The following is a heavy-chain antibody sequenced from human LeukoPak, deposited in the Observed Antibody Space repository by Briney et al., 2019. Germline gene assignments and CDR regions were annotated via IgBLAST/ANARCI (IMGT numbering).Heavy chain of an antibody. CDR2: INPNINGT. J-gene: IGHJ4*02. CDR1: GYTFTGYY. V-gene: IGHV1-2*02. D-gene: IGHD6-25*01. Sequence: GASVKVSCKASGYTFTGYYIHWVRQAPGQGLEWMGWINPNINGTNYAQKFQGRVTMTGDRSISTAYMDLSRLRSDDTAVYYCARVRTPGSGYGVDYWGQGTVVTVSS. CDR3: ARVRTPGSGYGVDY.